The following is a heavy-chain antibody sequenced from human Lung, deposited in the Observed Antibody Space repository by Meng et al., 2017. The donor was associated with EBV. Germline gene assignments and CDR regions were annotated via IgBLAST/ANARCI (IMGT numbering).Heavy chain of an antibody. D-gene: IGHD6-19*01. J-gene: IGHJ4*02. CDR2: IYHSGST. Sequence: LQLQESGSGLVKPSQTLSLTCAVSGGSISSGGYSWSWIRQPPGKGLEWIGYIYHSGSTYYNPSLKSRVTISVDTSKNQLSLRLSSVTAADTAVYYCASSSGWYDEYYFDYWGQGTLVTVSS. CDR3: ASSSGWYDEYYFDY. V-gene: IGHV4-30-2*01. CDR1: GGSISSGGYS.